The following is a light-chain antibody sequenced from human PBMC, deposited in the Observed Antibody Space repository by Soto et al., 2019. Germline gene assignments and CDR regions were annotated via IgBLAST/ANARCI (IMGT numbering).Light chain of an antibody. CDR1: QIISSTY. V-gene: IGKV3-20*01. Sequence: DIVLTQSPGTLSLSPGERATLSCRASQIISSTYLGWYQQKPGQAPRLLIYGASSRATGIPDRFSGSGSGTDFTLTISRLEPEDFAVYFCQQYGTSPPWTFGQGAKVDIK. CDR2: GAS. J-gene: IGKJ1*01. CDR3: QQYGTSPPWT.